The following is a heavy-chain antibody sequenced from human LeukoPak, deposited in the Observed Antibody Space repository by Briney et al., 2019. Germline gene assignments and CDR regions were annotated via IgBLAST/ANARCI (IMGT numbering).Heavy chain of an antibody. CDR3: ARDIPTYCSGGSCYSGGYMDV. CDR1: GFTVSSNY. J-gene: IGHJ6*03. Sequence: GGSLRLSCTVSGFTVSSNYMSWVRRAPGKGLEWVSVIYSGGSTYYADSVKGRFTISRDNSKDTLYLQMNSLRAEDTAVYYCARDIPTYCSGGSCYSGGYMDVWGKGTTVTISS. CDR2: IYSGGST. D-gene: IGHD2-15*01. V-gene: IGHV3-53*01.